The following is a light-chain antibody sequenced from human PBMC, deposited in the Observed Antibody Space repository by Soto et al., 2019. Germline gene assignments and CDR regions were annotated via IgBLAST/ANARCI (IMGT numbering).Light chain of an antibody. J-gene: IGKJ2*01. CDR3: QQYDNWPYT. V-gene: IGKV3-15*01. Sequence: EIVLTQSPATLSVSPGEGATLSCRASQTISSSFAWYQQLPGQAPRLLIFVASTRDTGIPATFSGSGSGTDFTLTLSSLQSEDFAFYYCQQYDNWPYTFGQGTKLEIK. CDR2: VAS. CDR1: QTISSS.